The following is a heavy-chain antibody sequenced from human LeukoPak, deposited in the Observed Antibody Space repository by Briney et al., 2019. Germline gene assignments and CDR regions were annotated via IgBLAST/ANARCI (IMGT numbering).Heavy chain of an antibody. J-gene: IGHJ6*03. CDR2: VYYGETT. V-gene: IGHV4-39*01. Sequence: ASETLSLTCTVSGGSISSTTYYWAWIRQPPGMGLEWIGIVYYGETTYYNPSLESRVTISVDTSKNQFSLRLNSVTAADTAVYYCARHEASYFYYYMDVWGAGTTVIVSS. CDR1: GGSISSTTYY. CDR3: ARHEASYFYYYMDV.